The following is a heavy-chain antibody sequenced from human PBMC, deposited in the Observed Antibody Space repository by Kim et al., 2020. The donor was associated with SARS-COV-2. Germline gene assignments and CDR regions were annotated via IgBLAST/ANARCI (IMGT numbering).Heavy chain of an antibody. Sequence: SETLSLTCTVSGDSISSSSYYWGWIRQPPGKGLEWIGSIYYSGSTYYNPSLKSRVTISVDTSKNQISLKLTSVTAADTAVYYCARHGTTYDSSGPLGYWGQGTLVTVSS. D-gene: IGHD3-22*01. CDR1: GDSISSSSYY. CDR3: ARHGTTYDSSGPLGY. V-gene: IGHV4-39*01. J-gene: IGHJ4*02. CDR2: IYYSGST.